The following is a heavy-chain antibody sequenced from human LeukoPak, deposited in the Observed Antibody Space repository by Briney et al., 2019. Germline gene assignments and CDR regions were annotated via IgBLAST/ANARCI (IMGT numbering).Heavy chain of an antibody. J-gene: IGHJ4*02. V-gene: IGHV4-34*01. D-gene: IGHD6-13*01. CDR3: ARGKQLGKTYYFDY. CDR1: GGSFSGYY. Sequence: SETLSLTCAVYGGSFSGYYWSWIRQPPGKGLEWIGEINHSGSTNYNPSLTSRVTISVDTSKNQFSLKLSSVTAADTAVYYCARGKQLGKTYYFDYWGQGTLVTVSS. CDR2: INHSGST.